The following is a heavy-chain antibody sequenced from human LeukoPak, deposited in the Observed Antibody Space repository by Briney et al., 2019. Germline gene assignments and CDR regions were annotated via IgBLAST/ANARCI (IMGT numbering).Heavy chain of an antibody. D-gene: IGHD4-23*01. CDR3: ARLGGRRWSIGGLDAFDI. V-gene: IGHV4-34*01. Sequence: PSETLSLTCAVYGGSFSGYYWSWIRQPPGKGLEWIGEINHSGSTNYNPSLKSRVTISVDTSKNQFSLKLSSVTAADTAVYYCARLGGRRWSIGGLDAFDIWGQGTMVTVSS. CDR2: INHSGST. J-gene: IGHJ3*02. CDR1: GGSFSGYY.